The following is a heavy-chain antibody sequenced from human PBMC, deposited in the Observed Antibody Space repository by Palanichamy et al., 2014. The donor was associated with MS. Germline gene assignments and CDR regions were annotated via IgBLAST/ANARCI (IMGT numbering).Heavy chain of an antibody. Sequence: QITLKESGPTLVKPTQTLTLTCTFSGFSLSTRKVGVGWIRQPPGKALEWLVINYWDDDKRFSPSLKNRLTITKDTSKSQVVLTMTDMHPVDTATYYCVHTGCGGDCLRSNYHYDVDVWGQGTTATVSS. J-gene: IGHJ6*02. V-gene: IGHV2-5*02. CDR2: NYWDDDK. D-gene: IGHD2-21*02. CDR1: GFSLSTRKVG. CDR3: VHTGCGGDCLRSNYHYDVDV.